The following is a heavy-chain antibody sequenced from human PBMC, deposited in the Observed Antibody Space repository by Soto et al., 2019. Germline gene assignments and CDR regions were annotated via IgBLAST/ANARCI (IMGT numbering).Heavy chain of an antibody. CDR2: INHSGST. CDR3: GRVRYYGSGSYYYMDV. Sequence: SETLSLTCAVYGGSFSGYYWSWIRQPPGKGLEWIGEINHSGSTNYNPSLKSRVTISVDTSKNQFSLKLSSVTAADTAVYYCGRVRYYGSGSYYYMDVWGKGTTVTVSS. J-gene: IGHJ6*03. D-gene: IGHD3-10*01. CDR1: GGSFSGYY. V-gene: IGHV4-34*01.